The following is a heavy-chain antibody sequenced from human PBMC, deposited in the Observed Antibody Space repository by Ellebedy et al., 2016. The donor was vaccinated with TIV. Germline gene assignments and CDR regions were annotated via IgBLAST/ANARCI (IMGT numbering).Heavy chain of an antibody. CDR3: AGDMGSYGGNTDFQH. Sequence: GGSLRLXCAASGFTFSSYGMHWVRQAPGKGLEWVALVWYDGSTQYYADSVQGRFTISRDNSKNTMYLQMNSLRAEDTAVYYCAGDMGSYGGNTDFQHWGQGTLVTVSS. CDR2: VWYDGSTQ. CDR1: GFTFSSYG. D-gene: IGHD4-23*01. J-gene: IGHJ1*01. V-gene: IGHV3-33*01.